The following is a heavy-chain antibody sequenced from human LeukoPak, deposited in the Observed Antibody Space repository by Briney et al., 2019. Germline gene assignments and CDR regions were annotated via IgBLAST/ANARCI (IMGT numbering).Heavy chain of an antibody. CDR3: AKRGESGVYYFDF. D-gene: IGHD3-10*01. CDR2: INAGGGTYT. Sequence: GGSLRLSCAASGFTFSSFGMSWVRQAPRKGLEWVSSINAGGGTYTYYADSVKGRFTISRDNSKNTLHLQMNSLRAEDTAVYYCAKRGESGVYYFDFWGQGTLVTVSS. CDR1: GFTFSSFG. V-gene: IGHV3-23*01. J-gene: IGHJ4*02.